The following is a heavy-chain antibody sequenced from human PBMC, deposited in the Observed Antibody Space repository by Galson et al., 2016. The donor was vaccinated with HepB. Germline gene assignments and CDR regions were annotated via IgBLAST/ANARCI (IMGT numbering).Heavy chain of an antibody. CDR1: GFSFGDYV. V-gene: IGHV4-34*01. Sequence: LRLSCAASGFSFGDYVMTWIRQAPGKGLEWIGEINHSGTTSYNPSLKSRLTISVDTSKNQVSLKLSSVTAADTAIYYCARVNVKILTGYYVAYTYYGMDVWGQGTTVTVSS. D-gene: IGHD3-9*01. J-gene: IGHJ6*02. CDR2: INHSGTT. CDR3: ARVNVKILTGYYVAYTYYGMDV.